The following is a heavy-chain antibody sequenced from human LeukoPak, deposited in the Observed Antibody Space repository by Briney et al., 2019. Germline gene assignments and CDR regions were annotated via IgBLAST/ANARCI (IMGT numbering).Heavy chain of an antibody. CDR1: GFTFSSYS. J-gene: IGHJ4*02. Sequence: PGGXLRLSCAASGFTFSSYSMNWVRQAPGKGLEWVSSISSSSSYIYYADSVKGRFTISRDNAKNSLYLQMNSLRAEDTAVYYCARDIGGTAMVKDYWGQGTLVTVSS. V-gene: IGHV3-21*01. CDR2: ISSSSSYI. CDR3: ARDIGGTAMVKDY. D-gene: IGHD5-18*01.